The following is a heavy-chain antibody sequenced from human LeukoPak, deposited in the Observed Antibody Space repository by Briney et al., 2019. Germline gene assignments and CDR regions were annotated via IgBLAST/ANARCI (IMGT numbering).Heavy chain of an antibody. Sequence: GGSLRLSCAASGFTFSGSALHWVRQASGKGLEWVGRIRSTANGYATAYAASVKGRSTISRDDSKNTAYLQMDSLKTEDTAVYYCTGNYYGSGSYADFDYWGQGTLVTVSS. CDR3: TGNYYGSGSYADFDY. V-gene: IGHV3-73*01. CDR1: GFTFSGSA. D-gene: IGHD3-10*01. J-gene: IGHJ4*02. CDR2: IRSTANGYAT.